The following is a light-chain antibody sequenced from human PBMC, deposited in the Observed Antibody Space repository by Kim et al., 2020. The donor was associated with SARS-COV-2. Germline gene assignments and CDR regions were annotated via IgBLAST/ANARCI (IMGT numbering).Light chain of an antibody. CDR2: AAS. CDR1: QSVLDF. V-gene: IGKV1-39*01. J-gene: IGKJ1*01. Sequence: EIQMTQSPSSLSASVGDRVTITCRASQSVLDFLNWYQQKPREPPKLLIYAASSLHSAVASRFSGSGSGTDFTLTISSLQTEEFATYYCPQTYNSPRTFGQGTKVDIK. CDR3: PQTYNSPRT.